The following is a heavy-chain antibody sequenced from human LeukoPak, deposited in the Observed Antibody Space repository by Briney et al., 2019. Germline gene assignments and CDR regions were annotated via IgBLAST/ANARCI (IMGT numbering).Heavy chain of an antibody. CDR2: ISAYNGNT. Sequence: ASVKVSCKASGYTFTSYGISWVRQAPGQGFEWMGWISAYNGNTNYAQKLQGRVTMTTDTSTSTAYMELRSLRSDDTAVYYCAREPYCSSTSCPPADYWGQGTLVTVSS. CDR1: GYTFTSYG. J-gene: IGHJ4*02. CDR3: AREPYCSSTSCPPADY. V-gene: IGHV1-18*04. D-gene: IGHD2-2*01.